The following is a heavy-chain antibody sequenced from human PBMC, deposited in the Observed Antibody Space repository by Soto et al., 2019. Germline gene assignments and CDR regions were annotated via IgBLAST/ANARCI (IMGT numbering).Heavy chain of an antibody. Sequence: QVQLQQWGAGLLKPSETLSLTCAVYGGSFSGYYWSWIRQPPGKGLEWIGEINHSGSTNYNPSLKSRVTISVDTSKNQCSLKLSSVTAADTALYYCATLRGAPGYWGQGTLVTVSS. D-gene: IGHD3-3*01. CDR1: GGSFSGYY. V-gene: IGHV4-34*01. CDR3: ATLRGAPGY. CDR2: INHSGST. J-gene: IGHJ4*02.